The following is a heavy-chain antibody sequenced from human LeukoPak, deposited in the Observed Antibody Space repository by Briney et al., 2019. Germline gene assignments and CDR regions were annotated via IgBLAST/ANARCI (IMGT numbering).Heavy chain of an antibody. CDR2: INHSGST. Sequence: PSETLSLTCAVYGGSFSGYYWSWIRQPPGTGLEWIGEINHSGSTNYNPSLKSRVTIPVDTSKNQFSLKLSSVTAADTAVYYCRYYYDSSGYYPLDYWGQGTLVTVSS. J-gene: IGHJ4*02. D-gene: IGHD3-22*01. CDR3: RYYYDSSGYYPLDY. CDR1: GGSFSGYY. V-gene: IGHV4-34*01.